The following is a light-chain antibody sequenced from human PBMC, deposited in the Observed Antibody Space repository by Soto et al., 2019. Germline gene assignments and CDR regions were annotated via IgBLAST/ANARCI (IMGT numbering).Light chain of an antibody. CDR1: QSLSSGY. CDR3: QQYGSSPT. Sequence: EIVLTQSPGTLSLSPGERVTLSCRASQSLSSGYLAWYQQKFGQAPRLLIYDASRRATGIPERFSASGSGTDFTLTINRLEPEDFAVYYCQQYGSSPTFGLGTKVEIK. J-gene: IGKJ1*01. CDR2: DAS. V-gene: IGKV3-20*01.